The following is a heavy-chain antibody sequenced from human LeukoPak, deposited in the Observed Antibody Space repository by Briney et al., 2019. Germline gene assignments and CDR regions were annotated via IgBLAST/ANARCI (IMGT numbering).Heavy chain of an antibody. V-gene: IGHV4-39*07. CDR3: ASDFRSGYPSVSFKMDV. CDR1: GGSISSSSYY. J-gene: IGHJ6*04. Sequence: SETLSLTCTVSGGSISSSSYYWGWIRQPPGKGLEWIGSIYYSGSTYYNPSLKSRVTISVDTSKNQFSLKLSSVTAADTAVYYCASDFRSGYPSVSFKMDVWGKGTTVTVSS. CDR2: IYYSGST. D-gene: IGHD3-3*01.